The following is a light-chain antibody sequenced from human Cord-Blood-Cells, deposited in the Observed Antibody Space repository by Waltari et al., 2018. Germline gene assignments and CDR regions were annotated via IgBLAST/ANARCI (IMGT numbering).Light chain of an antibody. V-gene: IGKV4-1*01. CDR1: QSVLYSSNNKNY. Sequence: DIVMTQSPDSLASALGEMATINSTSSQSVLYSSNNKNYLAWYQQKPGQPPKLHIYWASTRECGVPERFSGSGSGTDFTLTISSLQAEDVAVYYCQQYYSTPYTFGQGTKLEIK. CDR3: QQYYSTPYT. J-gene: IGKJ2*01. CDR2: WAS.